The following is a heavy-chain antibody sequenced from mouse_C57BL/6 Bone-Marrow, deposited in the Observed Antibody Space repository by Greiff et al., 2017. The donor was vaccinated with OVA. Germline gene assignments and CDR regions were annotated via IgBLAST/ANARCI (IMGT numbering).Heavy chain of an antibody. V-gene: IGHV5-15*01. CDR3: ARQGPYYSNYSWFAY. CDR2: ISNLAYSI. J-gene: IGHJ3*01. CDR1: GFTFSDYG. Sequence: EVQVVESGGGLVQPGGSLKLSCAASGFTFSDYGMAWVRQAPRKGPEWVAFISNLAYSIYYADTVTGRFTISRENAKNTLYLEMSSLRSEDTAMYYCARQGPYYSNYSWFAYWGQGTLVTVSA. D-gene: IGHD2-5*01.